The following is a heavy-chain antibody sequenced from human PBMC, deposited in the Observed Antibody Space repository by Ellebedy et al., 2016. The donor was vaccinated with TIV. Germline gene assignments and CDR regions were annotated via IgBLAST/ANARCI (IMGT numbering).Heavy chain of an antibody. D-gene: IGHD6-19*01. J-gene: IGHJ4*02. Sequence: PGGSLRLSCAVSGFTFSRFSMNWVRQAPGKGLEWVSSISSSSSHISYADSVKGRFTTSRDNAKNSLYLQMNSLRAEDTAVYYCAREGGYSSGWYEAGVDYWGQGTLVTVSS. CDR2: ISSSSSHI. V-gene: IGHV3-21*01. CDR3: AREGGYSSGWYEAGVDY. CDR1: GFTFSRFS.